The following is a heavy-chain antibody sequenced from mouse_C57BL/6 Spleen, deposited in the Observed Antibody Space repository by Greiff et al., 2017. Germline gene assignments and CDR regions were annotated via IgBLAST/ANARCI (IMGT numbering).Heavy chain of an antibody. D-gene: IGHD2-5*01. CDR1: GYTFTSYG. J-gene: IGHJ4*01. CDR2: IYPRSGNT. Sequence: QVQLQQSGAELARPGASVKLSCKASGYTFTSYGISWVKQRTGQGLEWIGEIYPRSGNTYYNEKFKGKATLTAAKSSSTAYMELRSLTSEDSAVYFCARLVPEYSNSYYYAMDYWGQGTSVTVSS. CDR3: ARLVPEYSNSYYYAMDY. V-gene: IGHV1-81*01.